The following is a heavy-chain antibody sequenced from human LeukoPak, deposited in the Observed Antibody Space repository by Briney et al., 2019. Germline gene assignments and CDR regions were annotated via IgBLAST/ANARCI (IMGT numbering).Heavy chain of an antibody. J-gene: IGHJ4*02. CDR1: GFTVSSNY. Sequence: GGSLRLSCAASGFTVSSNYMSWVRQAPGKGLEWVSVIYSGGSTYYADSVKGRFTISRDNAKNTLYLQMNSLRAEDTAVYYCARGYYYDSSGYYPYFDYWGQGTLVTVSS. CDR2: IYSGGST. D-gene: IGHD3-22*01. CDR3: ARGYYYDSSGYYPYFDY. V-gene: IGHV3-66*01.